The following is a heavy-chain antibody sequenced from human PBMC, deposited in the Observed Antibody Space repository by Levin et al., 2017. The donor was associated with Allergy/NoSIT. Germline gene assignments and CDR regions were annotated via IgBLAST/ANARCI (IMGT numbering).Heavy chain of an antibody. V-gene: IGHV3-21*01. D-gene: IGHD6-19*01. CDR1: GFTFTSYA. J-gene: IGHJ4*02. CDR2: ISSSSTYI. CDR3: ARAPVAGTYLFDS. Sequence: TGGSLRLSCAASGFTFTSYAMNWVRQAPGKGLEWVSSISSSSTYIYYADSVKGRFTISRDNAKNSLYLQMNSLRAEDTAVYYCARAPVAGTYLFDSWGQGNLVTVSS.